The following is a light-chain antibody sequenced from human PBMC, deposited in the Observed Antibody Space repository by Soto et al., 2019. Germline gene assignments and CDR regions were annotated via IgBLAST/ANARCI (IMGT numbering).Light chain of an antibody. J-gene: IGKJ1*01. CDR2: AAS. Sequence: DIQMTQSPSSLSGSVGDRVTITCRASQSISSYLNWYQQKPGKAPKLLIYAASSLQSGVPSRFSGSGSGADFTLTISSLQPEDFATYYCQQRYSTLTWTFGQGTKVDIK. V-gene: IGKV1-39*01. CDR1: QSISSY. CDR3: QQRYSTLTWT.